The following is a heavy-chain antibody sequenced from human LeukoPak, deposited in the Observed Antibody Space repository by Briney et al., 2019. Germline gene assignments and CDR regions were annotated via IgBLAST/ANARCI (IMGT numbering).Heavy chain of an antibody. J-gene: IGHJ4*02. CDR1: GGPFSGYY. D-gene: IGHD3-9*01. CDR3: ARYFSVLRYFDWSAFDY. CDR2: INHSGST. V-gene: IGHV4-34*01. Sequence: PSETLSLTCAPHGGPFSGYYWSWIRQPPGKGLEWTEEINHSGSTDYNPSPKSRDTISPDTTKKQFSLKLISVTAADTTVYYCARYFSVLRYFDWSAFDYWGQGTLVTVSS.